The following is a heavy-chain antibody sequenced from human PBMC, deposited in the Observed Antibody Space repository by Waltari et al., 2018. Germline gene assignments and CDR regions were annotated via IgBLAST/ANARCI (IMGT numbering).Heavy chain of an antibody. V-gene: IGHV5-51*01. J-gene: IGHJ4*02. CDR2: IYPGDSDT. CDR1: GSSLASYG. Sequence: EVQPVQSGAEVKKPGASLKIPWKGSGSSLASYGIAWVRQMPGKGLEWMGIIYPGDSDTKYSPSFQDQVTISADKSISTAYLQWSSLKASDTAMYYCARQQWLVKGYFDYWGQGTLVTVSS. D-gene: IGHD6-19*01. CDR3: ARQQWLVKGYFDY.